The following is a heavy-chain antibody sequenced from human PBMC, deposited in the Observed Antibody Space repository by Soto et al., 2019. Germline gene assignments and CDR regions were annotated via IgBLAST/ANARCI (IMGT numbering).Heavy chain of an antibody. CDR3: ARGSSPGYYYYTMDV. CDR2: IDPSDSYT. D-gene: IGHD6-13*01. Sequence: PGESLKISCKGAAYSCSNYWSNWVRQMPGKGLEWMGRIDPSDSYTNYSPSFQGHVTISADKSITTAYLQWTSLEASDTSMYYCARGSSPGYYYYTMDVWGHGTTVTVSS. CDR1: AYSCSNYW. J-gene: IGHJ6*02. V-gene: IGHV5-10-1*01.